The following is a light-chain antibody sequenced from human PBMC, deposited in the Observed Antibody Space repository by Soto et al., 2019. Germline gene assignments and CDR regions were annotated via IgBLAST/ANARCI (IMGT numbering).Light chain of an antibody. Sequence: EIVLTQSPGTLSLSPGERATLSCRASQSVSSRYLVWYQQKPGQAPRLLIYGASSRSTGIPDRFSGSGSGTDFTLTISRLEPEDFAVYYCQQYAMSPVTFGQGTKVEIK. CDR1: QSVSSRY. CDR3: QQYAMSPVT. J-gene: IGKJ1*01. V-gene: IGKV3-20*01. CDR2: GAS.